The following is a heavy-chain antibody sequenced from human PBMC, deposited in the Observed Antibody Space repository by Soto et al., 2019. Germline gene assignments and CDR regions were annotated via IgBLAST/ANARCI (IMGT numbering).Heavy chain of an antibody. D-gene: IGHD3-10*01. CDR1: GFSLSTSGVG. Sequence: QITLKESGPTLLKATQTLTLTCTFSGFSLSTSGVGVGWIHQPPGKALEWLALIYWDDDKFYSPSLKSRLTITKDTSKNKVVLTMTNIDPVDTATYYSAHIQYYDSGNFLFSPNNWFDPWGQGTLVTVSS. CDR3: AHIQYYDSGNFLFSPNNWFDP. V-gene: IGHV2-5*02. CDR2: IYWDDDK. J-gene: IGHJ5*02.